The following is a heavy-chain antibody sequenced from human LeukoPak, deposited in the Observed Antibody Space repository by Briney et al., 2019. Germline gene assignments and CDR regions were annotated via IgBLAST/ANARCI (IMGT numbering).Heavy chain of an antibody. CDR1: GFTFSTYA. Sequence: GGSLRLSCAASGFTFSTYAMSWVRQAPGKGLEWVSAISGSGGSTYYADSVKGRFTITRDNSKNTLYLQMNSLRAEDTAVYYCAKGPSYYYDSSGYFDYWGQGTLVTVSS. V-gene: IGHV3-23*01. CDR3: AKGPSYYYDSSGYFDY. D-gene: IGHD3-22*01. CDR2: ISGSGGST. J-gene: IGHJ4*02.